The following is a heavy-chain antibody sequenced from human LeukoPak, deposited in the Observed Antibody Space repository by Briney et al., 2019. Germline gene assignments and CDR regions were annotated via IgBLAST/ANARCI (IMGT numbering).Heavy chain of an antibody. CDR1: GGSISSYY. D-gene: IGHD6-13*01. CDR3: AREGNSWPHDAFNI. CDR2: IYYSGST. J-gene: IGHJ3*02. Sequence: SETLSLTCTVSGGSISSYYWSWIRQPPGKGLEWIGYIYYSGSTNYNPSLKSRVIMSVDTSKSQFSLRLSSVTAADTAVYYCAREGNSWPHDAFNIWGQGTMLTVSS. V-gene: IGHV4-59*12.